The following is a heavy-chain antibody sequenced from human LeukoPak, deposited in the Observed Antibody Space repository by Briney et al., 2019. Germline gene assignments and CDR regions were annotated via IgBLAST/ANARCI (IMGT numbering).Heavy chain of an antibody. CDR3: ARVNWEAFDY. Sequence: PGGSLRLSCAASGFTFSSYSMNWVRQAPGKGLEWVSSISSSSSYIYYADSVKGRFTISRDNAKNTLYLQMNSLRAEDTAVYYCARVNWEAFDYWGQGTLVTVSS. CDR2: ISSSSSYI. J-gene: IGHJ4*02. V-gene: IGHV3-21*01. CDR1: GFTFSSYS. D-gene: IGHD7-27*01.